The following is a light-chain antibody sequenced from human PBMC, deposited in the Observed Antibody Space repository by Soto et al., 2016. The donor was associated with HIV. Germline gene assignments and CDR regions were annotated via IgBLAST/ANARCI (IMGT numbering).Light chain of an antibody. CDR1: KLGDKH. Sequence: SFELTQPSSVSVSPGQTASITCSGDKLGDKHACWYQQKPGQSPVLVIFQDNKRPAGIPERFSGSNSGNTATLTISGTQAMDEADYYCQAWDSSTVLFGGGTKLTVL. V-gene: IGLV3-1*01. CDR2: QDN. J-gene: IGLJ2*01. CDR3: QAWDSSTVL.